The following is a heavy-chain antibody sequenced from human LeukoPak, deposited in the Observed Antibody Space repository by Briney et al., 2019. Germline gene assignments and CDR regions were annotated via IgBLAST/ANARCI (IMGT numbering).Heavy chain of an antibody. CDR2: IYYSGST. D-gene: IGHD7-27*01. V-gene: IGHV4-59*01. Sequence: SETLSLTCTVSGGSISSYYWSWIRQPPGRGLEWIGYIYYSGSTNYNPSLKSRVTISVDTSKNQFSLKLSSVTAADTAVYYCARVHGDGAFDIWGQGTMVTVSS. CDR3: ARVHGDGAFDI. CDR1: GGSISSYY. J-gene: IGHJ3*02.